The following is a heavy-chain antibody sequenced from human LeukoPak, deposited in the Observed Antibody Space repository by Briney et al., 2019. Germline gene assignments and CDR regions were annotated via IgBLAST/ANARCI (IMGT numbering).Heavy chain of an antibody. CDR2: INPNSGGT. CDR3: ARDWTVVPAAIAYFDY. V-gene: IGHV1-2*02. D-gene: IGHD2-2*02. J-gene: IGHJ4*02. Sequence: ASVKVSCKASGYTFTGYYMHWVRQAPGQGLEWMGWINPNSGGTNYAQKFQGRVTMTRDTSISTAYMELSRLRSDDTAVYYCARDWTVVPAAIAYFDYWGQGTLVTVSS. CDR1: GYTFTGYY.